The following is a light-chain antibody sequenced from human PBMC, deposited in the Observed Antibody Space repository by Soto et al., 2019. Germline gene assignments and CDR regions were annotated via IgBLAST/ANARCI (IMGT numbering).Light chain of an antibody. Sequence: EIVLTQSPATLSLSPGERATLSCRASQYVANYLAWYQQKPGQAPRLLIYGASSRATGIPDRFSGSGSGTDFTLTISRLEPEDFAVYYCQQYGSSRTFGQGTKVDIK. CDR1: QYVANY. CDR3: QQYGSSRT. J-gene: IGKJ1*01. V-gene: IGKV3-20*01. CDR2: GAS.